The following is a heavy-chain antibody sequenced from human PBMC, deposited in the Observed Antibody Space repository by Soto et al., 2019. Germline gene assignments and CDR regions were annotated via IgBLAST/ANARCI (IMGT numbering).Heavy chain of an antibody. Sequence: QVQLVESGGGLVKPGGSLRLSCAASGFTFSDYYMSWIRQAPGKGLEWLSYISSNGEYTTYAASVKGRSTISRDNAKNSQYLQINNLRAEDTAIYYCARDEAESQLGGYFDYWGQGALVTVS. CDR2: ISSNGEYT. V-gene: IGHV3-11*05. CDR3: ARDEAESQLGGYFDY. D-gene: IGHD1-1*01. CDR1: GFTFSDYY. J-gene: IGHJ4*02.